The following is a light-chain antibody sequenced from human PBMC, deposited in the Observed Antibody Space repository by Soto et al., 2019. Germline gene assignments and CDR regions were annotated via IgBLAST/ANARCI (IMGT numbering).Light chain of an antibody. CDR1: QGVTNS. CDR2: SKS. J-gene: IGKJ2*01. V-gene: IGKV1-9*01. CDR3: QQLYTYPHT. Sequence: IQVTQSPSFLSASVGDIVTITCRTSQGVTNSFAWYQQKSGKAPRLLIYSKSFLKSGVPSRFSGSGSGTEFTLTISSLQPEDFATYYCQQLYTYPHTFGLGTQLEI.